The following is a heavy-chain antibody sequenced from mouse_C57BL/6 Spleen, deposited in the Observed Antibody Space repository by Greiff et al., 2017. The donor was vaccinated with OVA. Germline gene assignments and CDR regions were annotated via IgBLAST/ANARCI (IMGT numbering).Heavy chain of an antibody. Sequence: EVQLVESGGGLVKPGGSLKLSCAASGFTFSSYAMSWVRQTPEKRLEWVATISDGGSYTYYPDNVKGRFTISRDNAKNNLYLQMSHLKSEDTAMYYCARDRDYYGSSHFDYWGQGTTLTVSS. CDR3: ARDRDYYGSSHFDY. D-gene: IGHD1-1*01. CDR1: GFTFSSYA. V-gene: IGHV5-4*01. CDR2: ISDGGSYT. J-gene: IGHJ2*01.